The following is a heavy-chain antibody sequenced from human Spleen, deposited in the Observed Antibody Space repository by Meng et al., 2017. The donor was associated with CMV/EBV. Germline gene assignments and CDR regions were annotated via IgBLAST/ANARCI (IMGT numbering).Heavy chain of an antibody. V-gene: IGHV3-66*03. CDR2: IYRSGST. Sequence: ASGFSVSSNYITWVRQAPGKGLEWVAVIYRSGSTIYAESVKGRFTVSRDVSRNTLYLEMNSLRTEDTAVYYCTREKRAVGLDRQALEWGQGTLVTVSS. CDR3: TREKRAVGLDRQALE. D-gene: IGHD1-1*01. CDR1: GFSVSSNY. J-gene: IGHJ4*02.